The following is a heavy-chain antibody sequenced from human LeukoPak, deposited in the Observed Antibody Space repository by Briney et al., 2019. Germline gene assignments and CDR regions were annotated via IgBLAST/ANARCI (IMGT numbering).Heavy chain of an antibody. Sequence: GGSLRLSCAASGFTFSSYSMNWVRQAPGKGLEWVSSISSSSSYIYYADSVKGRSTISRDNAKNSLYLQMNSLRAEDTAVYYCARDLGYSYDNAFDIWGQGTMVTVSS. CDR2: ISSSSSYI. D-gene: IGHD5-18*01. CDR1: GFTFSSYS. J-gene: IGHJ3*02. CDR3: ARDLGYSYDNAFDI. V-gene: IGHV3-21*01.